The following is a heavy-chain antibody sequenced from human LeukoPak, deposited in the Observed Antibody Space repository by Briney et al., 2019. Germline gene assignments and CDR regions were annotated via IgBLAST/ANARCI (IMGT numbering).Heavy chain of an antibody. V-gene: IGHV6-1*01. J-gene: IGHJ6*03. D-gene: IGHD6-6*01. Sequence: SQTLSLTCAISGDSVSSNSSTWNWIRQSPSRGLEWLGRTFYWSKWYDDYAPSVKSQLTIDPDTSKNQFSLQLSSVTPEDTATYFRVRERLAPRLGGDSYFYMDVWGEGTTVTVSS. CDR1: GDSVSSNSST. CDR2: TFYWSKWYD. CDR3: VRERLAPRLGGDSYFYMDV.